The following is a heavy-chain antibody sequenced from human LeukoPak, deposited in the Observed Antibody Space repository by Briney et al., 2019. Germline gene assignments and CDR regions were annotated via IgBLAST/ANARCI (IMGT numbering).Heavy chain of an antibody. CDR3: AREATGGPDY. D-gene: IGHD2-8*02. Sequence: PGGSLRLSCAASGFTFSSYSMNWVRQAPGKGLEWVSYISSRSSTIYYADPVKGRFTISRDNAKNSLYLQMNSLRDEDTAVYYCAREATGGPDYWGQGTLVTVSS. V-gene: IGHV3-48*02. CDR1: GFTFSSYS. CDR2: ISSRSSTI. J-gene: IGHJ4*02.